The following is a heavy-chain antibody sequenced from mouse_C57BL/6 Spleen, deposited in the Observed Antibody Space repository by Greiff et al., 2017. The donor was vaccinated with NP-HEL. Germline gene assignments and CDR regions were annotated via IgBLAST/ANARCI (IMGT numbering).Heavy chain of an antibody. V-gene: IGHV5-4*03. CDR3: ARGGRTGTRIAY. Sequence: EVKLVESGGGLVKPGGSLKLSCAASGFTFSSYAMSWVRQTPEKRLEWVATISDGGSYTYYPDNVKGRFTISRDNAKNNLYLQMSHLKSEDTAMYYCARGGRTGTRIAYWGQGTLVTVSA. J-gene: IGHJ3*01. D-gene: IGHD4-1*01. CDR1: GFTFSSYA. CDR2: ISDGGSYT.